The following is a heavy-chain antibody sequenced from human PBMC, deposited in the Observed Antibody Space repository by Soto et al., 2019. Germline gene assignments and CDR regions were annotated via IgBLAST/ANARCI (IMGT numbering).Heavy chain of an antibody. V-gene: IGHV4-39*01. CDR2: IYYSGST. Sequence: PSETLSLTCTVSGGSISSSSYYWGWIRQPPGKGLEWIGSIYYSGSTYYNPSLKSRVTISVDTSKNQFSLKLSSVTAADTAVYYCARVYPSILAEYSSSWRGNFDYWGQGTLVTVSS. CDR1: GGSISSSSYY. CDR3: ARVYPSILAEYSSSWRGNFDY. D-gene: IGHD6-6*01. J-gene: IGHJ4*02.